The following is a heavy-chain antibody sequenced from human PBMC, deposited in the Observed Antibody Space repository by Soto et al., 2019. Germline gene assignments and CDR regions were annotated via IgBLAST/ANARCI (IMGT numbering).Heavy chain of an antibody. Sequence: SETLSLTCTVSGGSISSGGYYWSWIRQHPGKGLEWIGYIYYSGSTYYNPSLKSRVTISVDTSKNQFSLKLSSVTAADTAVYYCARELKGYYDSSGSYYVGWFDPWGQGTLVTVSS. CDR2: IYYSGST. CDR3: ARELKGYYDSSGSYYVGWFDP. J-gene: IGHJ5*02. CDR1: GGSISSGGYY. V-gene: IGHV4-31*03. D-gene: IGHD3-22*01.